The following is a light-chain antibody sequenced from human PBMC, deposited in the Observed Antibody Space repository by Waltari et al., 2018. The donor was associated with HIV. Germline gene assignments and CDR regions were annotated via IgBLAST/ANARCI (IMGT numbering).Light chain of an antibody. V-gene: IGLV3-10*01. J-gene: IGLJ3*02. CDR1: ALPKNY. Sequence: SDELTQPPSASVSPGQPARITCSRDALPKNYAYWYTQTSGQAPVLVISEDSKRPSVIPERFSGSSAGTMATLTINEAQVEDEADYYCYSTDSSGSRWVFGGGTKLTVL. CDR3: YSTDSSGSRWV. CDR2: EDS.